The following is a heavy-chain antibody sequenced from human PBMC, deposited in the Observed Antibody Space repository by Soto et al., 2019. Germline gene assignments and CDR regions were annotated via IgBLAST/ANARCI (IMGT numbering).Heavy chain of an antibody. J-gene: IGHJ6*02. CDR2: ISYDGSSE. CDR1: GFTFSSYA. CDR3: AKDRIAVAGKGMDV. D-gene: IGHD6-19*01. V-gene: IGHV3-30*18. Sequence: QVQLVESGGGVVQPGRSLRLSCAASGFTFSSYAMHWVRQAPGKGLEWVAFISYDGSSEYHADSAKGRFTISRDNSKKTLYLQMNSLRVEDTGVYYCAKDRIAVAGKGMDVWGQGTTVTVSS.